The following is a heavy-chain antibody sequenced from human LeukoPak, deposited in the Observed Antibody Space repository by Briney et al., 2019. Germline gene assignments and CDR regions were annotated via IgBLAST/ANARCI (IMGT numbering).Heavy chain of an antibody. Sequence: GGSLRLSCAASGFSFSSYDMYWVRQAPGKGLEWVAFIRYDGNNKYYADSVKGRFTISRDNSESTLYLQLNSLRAKDTAVYYCTTITVASHFDYWGPGTLVTVSS. V-gene: IGHV3-30*02. CDR1: GFSFSSYD. J-gene: IGHJ4*02. D-gene: IGHD6-19*01. CDR2: IRYDGNNK. CDR3: TTITVASHFDY.